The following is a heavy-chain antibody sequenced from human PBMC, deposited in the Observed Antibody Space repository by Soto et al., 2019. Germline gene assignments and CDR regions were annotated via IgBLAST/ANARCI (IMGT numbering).Heavy chain of an antibody. CDR1: GYTFTGYY. D-gene: IGHD5-12*01. Sequence: QVQLVQSGAEVKKPGASVKVSCKASGYTFTGYYMHWVRQAPGQGLEWMGWINPNSGGTNYAQKFQGWVTMTRDTSISTAYMELSRLRSDDTAVYYCARGGYSGYESIAAAFYWGQGTLVTVSS. CDR2: INPNSGGT. V-gene: IGHV1-2*04. CDR3: ARGGYSGYESIAAAFY. J-gene: IGHJ4*02.